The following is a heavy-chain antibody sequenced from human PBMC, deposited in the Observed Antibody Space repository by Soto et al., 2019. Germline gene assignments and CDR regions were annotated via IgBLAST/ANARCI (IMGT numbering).Heavy chain of an antibody. Sequence: SETLSPTCAVSGGSISSGGYPWSWIRQPPGKGLEWIGYMYHSGSTYYNPSLKSRVTISVDTSKNQFSLKLSSVTAADTAVYYCAREVYDVAVAGDYYYGMDVWGQGTTVTVSS. V-gene: IGHV4-30-2*05. CDR3: AREVYDVAVAGDYYYGMDV. D-gene: IGHD6-19*01. CDR1: GGSISSGGYP. J-gene: IGHJ6*02. CDR2: MYHSGST.